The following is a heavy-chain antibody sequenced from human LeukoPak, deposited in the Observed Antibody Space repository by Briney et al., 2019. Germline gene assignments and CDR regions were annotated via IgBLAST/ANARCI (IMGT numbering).Heavy chain of an antibody. CDR1: GFTFSRYG. CDR3: AKDYVAVAADHDAFDI. CDR2: IRYDGGNY. D-gene: IGHD6-19*01. J-gene: IGHJ3*02. V-gene: IGHV3-30*02. Sequence: AGGSLRLSCAASGFTFSRYGIHWVRQAPGKGLEWVTFIRYDGGNYYYADPVKGRFTISRDNSKNTLYLQMSSLRAEDTAVYYCAKDYVAVAADHDAFDIWGQGTMVTVSS.